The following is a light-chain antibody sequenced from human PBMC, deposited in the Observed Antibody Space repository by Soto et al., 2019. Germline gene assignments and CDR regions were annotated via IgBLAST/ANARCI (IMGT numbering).Light chain of an antibody. CDR2: EVR. CDR3: CSYTSSSTPYV. J-gene: IGLJ1*01. CDR1: SSDVGGDNY. Sequence: QSALTQPASVSGSPGQSITISCPGTSSDVGGDNYGSWYQQHPGKAPKPMSPEVRNRPARVSNRVSGSKSGNTASLTISGVQAEDEADYYCCSYTSSSTPYVFGTGTKVTVL. V-gene: IGLV2-14*01.